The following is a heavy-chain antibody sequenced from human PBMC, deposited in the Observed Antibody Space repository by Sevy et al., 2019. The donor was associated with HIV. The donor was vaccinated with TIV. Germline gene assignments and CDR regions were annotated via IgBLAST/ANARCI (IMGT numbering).Heavy chain of an antibody. CDR3: ARDPYSSSWYGNYYYGMDF. J-gene: IGHJ6*02. D-gene: IGHD6-13*01. CDR1: GFTFSSYE. V-gene: IGHV3-48*03. Sequence: GGSLRLSCAASGFTFSSYEMNWVRQAPGKGLEWVSYISSSGSTIYYADSVKGRFTISRDNAKNSLYLQMNSLRAEDTAVYYCARDPYSSSWYGNYYYGMDFRGQGTTVTFS. CDR2: ISSSGSTI.